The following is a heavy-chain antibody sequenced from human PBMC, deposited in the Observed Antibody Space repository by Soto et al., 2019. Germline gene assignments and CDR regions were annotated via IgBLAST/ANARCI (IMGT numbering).Heavy chain of an antibody. J-gene: IGHJ4*02. V-gene: IGHV4-39*01. Sequence: QLQLQESGPGLVKPSETLSLTCTVSDGSISSNGYYWGWIRQPPGKGLEWIGNIYHSGVTYYNPSLKSRVTISVDTSRNQFSLKLNSMTAADTAVYYCARLFDYWGQGKLVTVSS. CDR3: ARLFDY. CDR1: DGSISSNGYY. CDR2: IYHSGVT.